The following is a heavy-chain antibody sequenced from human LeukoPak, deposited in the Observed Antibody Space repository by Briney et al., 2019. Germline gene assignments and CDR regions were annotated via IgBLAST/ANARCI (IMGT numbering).Heavy chain of an antibody. Sequence: ASVKVSCKASGYTFTSYDINWVRQATGQGLEWMGWMNPNSGNTGYAQKFQGRVTITRNTSISTAYMELSSLRAEDTAVYYCARPPTTSTVTTHPFDYWGQGTLVTVSS. CDR2: MNPNSGNT. CDR1: GYTFTSYD. J-gene: IGHJ4*02. CDR3: ARPPTTSTVTTHPFDY. V-gene: IGHV1-8*03. D-gene: IGHD4-11*01.